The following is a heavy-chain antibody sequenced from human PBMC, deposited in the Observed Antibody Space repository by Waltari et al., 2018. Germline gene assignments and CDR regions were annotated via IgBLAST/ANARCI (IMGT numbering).Heavy chain of an antibody. V-gene: IGHV1-69*02. Sequence: QVQLVQSGAEAKKPGSSVRVSCRASGGTFTGDTINWVRQAPGKGLGWMGRIMPDNSETEYAVKFQGRITIAADTSTGTVYMELSSLRSDDTAVYYCAGGDGGYYYHKMDVWGQGTTVTVSS. D-gene: IGHD3-22*01. CDR3: AGGDGGYYYHKMDV. CDR1: GGTFTGDT. J-gene: IGHJ6*02. CDR2: IMPDNSET.